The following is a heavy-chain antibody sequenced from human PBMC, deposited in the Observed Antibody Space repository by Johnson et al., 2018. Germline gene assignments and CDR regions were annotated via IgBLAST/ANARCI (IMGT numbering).Heavy chain of an antibody. V-gene: IGHV4-61*01. CDR1: GGSVTSGIYY. Sequence: QVQLQESGPGLVKPSETLSLTCTFSGGSVTSGIYYWSWIRQPPGKGLEWIGDIYHTGTTSYSPSFKSRVTISVDTSKDQFSLRLTSVTAADTAIYYCARDPGLACSRNSCFKGGMDVWGQGTTVIVSS. J-gene: IGHJ6*02. D-gene: IGHD2-2*01. CDR3: ARDPGLACSRNSCFKGGMDV. CDR2: IYHTGTT.